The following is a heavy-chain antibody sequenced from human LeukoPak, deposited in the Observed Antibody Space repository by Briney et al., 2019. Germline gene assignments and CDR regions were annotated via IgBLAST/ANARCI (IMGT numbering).Heavy chain of an antibody. CDR2: IGGSGRTI. CDR1: GFTFSDNW. V-gene: IGHV3-48*04. Sequence: GGSLRLSCAASGFTFSDNWMTWVRQAPGKGLEWLSYIGGSGRTIYYADSVKGRFTISRDNAKNSLYLQMNSLRAEDTAVYYCARDLSGVTGYTYGRGIDYWGQGTLVTVSS. CDR3: ARDLSGVTGYTYGRGIDY. J-gene: IGHJ4*02. D-gene: IGHD5-18*01.